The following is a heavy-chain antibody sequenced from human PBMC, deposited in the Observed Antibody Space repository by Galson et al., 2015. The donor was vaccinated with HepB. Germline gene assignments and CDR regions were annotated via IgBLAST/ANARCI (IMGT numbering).Heavy chain of an antibody. J-gene: IGHJ4*02. CDR1: GFTFSSYG. D-gene: IGHD3-10*01. CDR2: ISYDGSNK. Sequence: SLRLSCAASGFTFSSYGMHWVRQAPGKGLEWVAVISYDGSNKYYADSVKGRFTISRDNSKNTLYLQMNSLRAEDTAVYYCAKVGSLLWFGELYYFDYWGQGTLVTVSS. V-gene: IGHV3-30*18. CDR3: AKVGSLLWFGELYYFDY.